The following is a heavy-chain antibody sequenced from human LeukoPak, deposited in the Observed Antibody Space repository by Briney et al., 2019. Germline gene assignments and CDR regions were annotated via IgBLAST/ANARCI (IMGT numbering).Heavy chain of an antibody. CDR3: ARGDVYYDSSGYYWGVDY. CDR1: GYTFTSYY. V-gene: IGHV1-46*01. J-gene: IGHJ4*02. CDR2: INPSGGST. D-gene: IGHD3-22*01. Sequence: GASVKVSCKASGYTFTSYYMHWVRQAPGQGLEWMGIINPSGGSTSYAQKFQGRVTMTRDTSISTAYMELSRLRSDDTAVYYCARGDVYYDSSGYYWGVDYWGQGTLVTVSS.